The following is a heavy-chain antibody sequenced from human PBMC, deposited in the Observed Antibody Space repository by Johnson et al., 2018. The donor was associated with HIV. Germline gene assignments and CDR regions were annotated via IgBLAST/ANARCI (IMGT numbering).Heavy chain of an antibody. CDR2: ISSDGYNK. D-gene: IGHD3-22*01. J-gene: IGHJ3*02. CDR1: KFTFRTYT. Sequence: QVQLVESGGGVVQPGRSLRLSCAASKFTFRTYTMHWVRQAPGKGLEWVALISSDGYNKYNADSVKARFTISRDNAKNSLYLQLNSLRAEDTAVYYCARDRGGYYSDSSGLDAFDIWGQGTMVTVSS. CDR3: ARDRGGYYSDSSGLDAFDI. V-gene: IGHV3-30*04.